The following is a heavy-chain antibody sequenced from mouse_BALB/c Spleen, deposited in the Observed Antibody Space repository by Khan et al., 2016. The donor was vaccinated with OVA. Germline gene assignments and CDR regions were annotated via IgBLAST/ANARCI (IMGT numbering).Heavy chain of an antibody. CDR1: GYSFINYY. J-gene: IGHJ1*01. D-gene: IGHD1-1*01. Sequence: QVQLQQSGRELVKPGASVNMSCKASGYSFINYYIHWVKQRPGQGLEWIGWIFPVDGRSKYNEKFKGKTALTADKSSSTAYMLLSSLTSEDSAIYCGAIRKYGSHWYFDVWGAGTTVTVSS. CDR3: AIRKYGSHWYFDV. V-gene: IGHV1S56*01. CDR2: IFPVDGRS.